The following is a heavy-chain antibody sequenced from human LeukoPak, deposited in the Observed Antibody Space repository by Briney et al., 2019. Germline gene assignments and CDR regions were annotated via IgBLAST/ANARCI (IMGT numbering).Heavy chain of an antibody. Sequence: SETLSLTCTVSGGSISSYYWSWIRQPPGKGLEWIGYIYYSGSTNYNPSLKSRVTISVDTSKNQFSLKLSSVTAADTAVYYCARYGAVGTWNYYYYYGMDVWGQGTTVTVSS. CDR3: ARYGAVGTWNYYYYYGMDV. J-gene: IGHJ6*02. CDR2: IYYSGST. V-gene: IGHV4-59*01. CDR1: GGSISSYY. D-gene: IGHD6-13*01.